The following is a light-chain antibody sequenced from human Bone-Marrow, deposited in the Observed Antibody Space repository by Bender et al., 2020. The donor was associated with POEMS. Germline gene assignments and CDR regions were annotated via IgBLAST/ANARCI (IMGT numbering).Light chain of an antibody. CDR3: CSYAGSSTFEV. V-gene: IGLV2-23*02. CDR2: DVN. Sequence: QSALTQPASVSGSPGQSITISCTGTSSDFGPYDVVSCYRHHPGKAPKVIIYDVNKRPSGVSDRFSGSKSGNTASLTISGLQAEDEADYYCCSYAGSSTFEVFGGGTKLTVL. CDR1: SSDFGPYDV. J-gene: IGLJ3*02.